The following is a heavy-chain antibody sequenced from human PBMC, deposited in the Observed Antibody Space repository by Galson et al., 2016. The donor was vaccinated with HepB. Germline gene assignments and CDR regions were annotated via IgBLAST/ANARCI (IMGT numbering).Heavy chain of an antibody. Sequence: SLRLSCAAFGFNFDDYAMHWVRQAPGRGLEWVSLITWDGVSQAYGDSGKGRFPISKNNRKTPLYLEMNGLRTGDIALYSCGKDWGFFWESSWKGMDVWGQGTTVAVSS. J-gene: IGHJ6*02. CDR2: ITWDGVSQ. CDR3: GKDWGFFWESSWKGMDV. CDR1: GFNFDDYA. D-gene: IGHD3-16*01. V-gene: IGHV3-43*01.